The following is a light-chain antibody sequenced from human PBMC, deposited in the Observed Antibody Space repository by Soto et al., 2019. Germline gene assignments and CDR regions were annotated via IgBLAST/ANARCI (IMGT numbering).Light chain of an antibody. V-gene: IGKV1-5*01. CDR1: QSISSW. CDR3: QQYNSYSLT. J-gene: IGKJ4*01. CDR2: DAS. Sequence: DIQLTQSPSTLSASVGDRVTITCRASQSISSWLAWYQQKPGKAPKLLIYDASSLESGVPPRFSGSGSGTEFTLTISSLQPDDFATYYCQQYNSYSLTFGGGTKV.